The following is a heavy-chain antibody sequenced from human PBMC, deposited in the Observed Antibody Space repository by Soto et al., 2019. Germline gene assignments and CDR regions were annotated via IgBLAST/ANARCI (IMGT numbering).Heavy chain of an antibody. Sequence: GGSLRLSCVASGFTFSDYYMNWVRQAPGKGLEWVARVQRRPKDFGTEYSASVIGGFIISRDDSQKSLFLQMNSLKAEDRAIFYCVRDAVGWFVPWGQGTLVTVSS. D-gene: IGHD6-19*01. CDR1: GFTFSDYY. CDR3: VRDAVGWFVP. CDR2: VQRRPKDFGT. J-gene: IGHJ5*02. V-gene: IGHV3-72*01.